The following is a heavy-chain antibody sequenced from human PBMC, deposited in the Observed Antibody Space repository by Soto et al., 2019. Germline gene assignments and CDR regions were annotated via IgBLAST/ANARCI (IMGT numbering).Heavy chain of an antibody. D-gene: IGHD3-22*01. CDR3: ASSYDSSGTRGWFDP. V-gene: IGHV1-69*12. CDR2: IIPIFGTA. J-gene: IGHJ5*02. CDR1: GGTFSSYA. Sequence: QVQLVQSGAEVKKPGSSVKVSCKASGGTFSSYAISWVRQAPGQGLEWMGGIIPIFGTANYAQKFQGRVTITGDEATSTAYMEVSSLRSEDTAVYYCASSYDSSGTRGWFDPWGQGTLVTVSS.